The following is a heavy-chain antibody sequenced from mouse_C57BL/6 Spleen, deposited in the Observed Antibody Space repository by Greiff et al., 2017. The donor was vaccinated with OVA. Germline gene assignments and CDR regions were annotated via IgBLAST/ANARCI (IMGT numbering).Heavy chain of an antibody. D-gene: IGHD2-14*01. Sequence: EVQRVESGGGLVKPGGSLKLSCAASGFTFSSYTMSWVRQTPEKRLEWVATISGGGGNTYYPDSVKGRFTISRDNAKNTLYLQMSSLRSEDTALYYCARRGYREYAMDYWGQGTSVTVSS. CDR1: GFTFSSYT. V-gene: IGHV5-9*01. CDR3: ARRGYREYAMDY. CDR2: ISGGGGNT. J-gene: IGHJ4*01.